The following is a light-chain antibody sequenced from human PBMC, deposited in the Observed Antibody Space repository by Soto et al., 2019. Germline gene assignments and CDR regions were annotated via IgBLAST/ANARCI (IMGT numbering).Light chain of an antibody. CDR1: QSVRSN. V-gene: IGKV3-15*01. CDR2: DAS. J-gene: IGKJ2*01. Sequence: EKVMTQSPATLSVSPGERATLSCRASQSVRSNLAWYQQKPGQPPRLLIYDASTRATRIPSRFSGSGSGTEFTLTISSLQSEDFAVYYCQHYHSYPYTFGPGTKVEIK. CDR3: QHYHSYPYT.